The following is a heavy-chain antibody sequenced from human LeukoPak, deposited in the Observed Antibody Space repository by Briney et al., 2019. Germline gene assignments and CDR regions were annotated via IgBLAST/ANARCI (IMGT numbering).Heavy chain of an antibody. D-gene: IGHD5-12*01. CDR2: INPNSGGT. CDR3: ARDRGYSGYHDY. J-gene: IGHJ4*02. Sequence: GASVKVSCKASGYTFTGYYMHWVRQAPGQGVEWMGRINPNSGGTNYAQKFQGRDTMTRDTSISTAYMELSRLRSDDTAVYYCARDRGYSGYHDYWGQGTLVTVSS. V-gene: IGHV1-2*06. CDR1: GYTFTGYY.